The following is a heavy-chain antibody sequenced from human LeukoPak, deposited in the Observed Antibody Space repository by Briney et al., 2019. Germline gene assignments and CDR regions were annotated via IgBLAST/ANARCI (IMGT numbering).Heavy chain of an antibody. CDR3: ARFGVDYDMDV. V-gene: IGHV4-59*11. D-gene: IGHD3-3*01. CDR2: IHYSAQA. CDR1: GGSISGHY. J-gene: IGHJ6*02. Sequence: SETLPLTCTASGGSISGHYWTWVRQPPGEGLEWIGQIHYSAQAAYNPSLRSRITTSVDTSNNQMSLKVTSVPAADTAVYYCARFGVDYDMDVWGQGTPVTVS.